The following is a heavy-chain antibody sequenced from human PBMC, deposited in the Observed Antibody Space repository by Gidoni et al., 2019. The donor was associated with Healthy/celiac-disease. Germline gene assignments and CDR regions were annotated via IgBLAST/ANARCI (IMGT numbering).Heavy chain of an antibody. CDR1: GYTFTGYY. CDR3: ARERHIVVVIGYWFDP. Sequence: QVQLVPSGAEVKKPGASVKVSCKASGYTFTGYYMHWVRQAPGQGLEWMGWINPNSGGTNYAQKFQGRVTMTRDTSISTAYMELSRLRSDDTAVYYCARERHIVVVIGYWFDPWGQGTLVTVSS. CDR2: INPNSGGT. D-gene: IGHD2-21*01. V-gene: IGHV1-2*02. J-gene: IGHJ5*02.